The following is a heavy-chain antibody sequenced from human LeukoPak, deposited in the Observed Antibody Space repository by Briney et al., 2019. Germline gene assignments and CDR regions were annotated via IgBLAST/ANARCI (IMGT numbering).Heavy chain of an antibody. D-gene: IGHD3-10*01. Sequence: SSETLSLTCTVSGGSINNYYWSWIRQPPGKGLEWIGFIYSTGSTNYNPSLKSRVTISVDTSKNQFSLKLSSVTAADTAVYYCAREDVAGGSGSNYYYYGADVWGQGTTVTVSS. CDR2: IYSTGST. CDR1: GGSINNYY. CDR3: AREDVAGGSGSNYYYYGADV. V-gene: IGHV4-59*01. J-gene: IGHJ6*02.